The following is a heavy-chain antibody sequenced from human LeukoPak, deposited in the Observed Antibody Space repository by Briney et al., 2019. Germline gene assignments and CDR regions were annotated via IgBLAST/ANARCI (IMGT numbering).Heavy chain of an antibody. J-gene: IGHJ6*02. Sequence: GGSLRLSCAASGFTFSNAWMSWVRQAPGKGLEWVGRIKSKTDGGTTDYAAPVKGRFTISRDDSKNTLYLQMNSLKTEDTAVYYCTTDVLRVPAIYYYYYGMDVWGQGTTVTVSS. CDR2: IKSKTDGGTT. CDR3: TTDVLRVPAIYYYYYGMDV. D-gene: IGHD2-2*01. CDR1: GFTFSNAW. V-gene: IGHV3-15*01.